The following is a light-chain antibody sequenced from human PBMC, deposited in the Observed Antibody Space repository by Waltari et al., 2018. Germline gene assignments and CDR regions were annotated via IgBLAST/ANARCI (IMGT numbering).Light chain of an antibody. CDR3: QSYDSSLSGRPWV. CDR2: ANR. J-gene: IGLJ3*02. Sequence: QSVLTQPPSVSGAPGQRVTISCTGRSSNIGAGYDVHWYLQLPGTAPKLLIYANRNRPSGVPDRFSGSKSGTSASLAITGLQPEDEADYYCQSYDSSLSGRPWVFGGGTKLTVL. CDR1: SSNIGAGYD. V-gene: IGLV1-40*01.